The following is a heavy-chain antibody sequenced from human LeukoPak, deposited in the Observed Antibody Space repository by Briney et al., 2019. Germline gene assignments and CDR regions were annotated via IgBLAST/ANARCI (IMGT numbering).Heavy chain of an antibody. Sequence: SETLSLTCTVSGGSISSHYWSWIRQPPGKGLEWIGYIYYSGSTNYNPSLKSRVTISVDTSKNQFSLKLSSVTAADTAVYYCARDDYMDVWGKGTTVTVSS. CDR1: GGSISSHY. J-gene: IGHJ6*03. V-gene: IGHV4-59*11. CDR3: ARDDYMDV. CDR2: IYYSGST.